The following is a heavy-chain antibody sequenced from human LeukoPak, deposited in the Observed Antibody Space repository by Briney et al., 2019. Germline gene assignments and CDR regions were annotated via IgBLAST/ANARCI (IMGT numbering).Heavy chain of an antibody. CDR2: INHSGST. Sequence: SETLSLTCAVYGGSFSGYYWSWIRQPPGKGLEWIGEINHSGSTNYNPSLKSRVTISVDTSKNQFSLKLSSVTAADTAVYYCARRPMIGFDYWGQGTLVTVSS. D-gene: IGHD3-22*01. CDR1: GGSFSGYY. CDR3: ARRPMIGFDY. V-gene: IGHV4-34*01. J-gene: IGHJ4*02.